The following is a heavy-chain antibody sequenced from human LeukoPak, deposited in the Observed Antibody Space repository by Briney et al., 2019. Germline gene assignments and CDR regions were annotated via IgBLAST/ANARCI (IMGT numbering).Heavy chain of an antibody. CDR2: ISSSSSYI. Sequence: GGSLRLSCAASRFTFSSYSMNWVRQAPGKGLEWVSSISSSSSYIYYADSVKGRFTISRDNAKNSLYLQMNSLRAEDTAVYYCARVDNQGLGDAFDIWGQGTMVTVSS. J-gene: IGHJ3*02. CDR3: ARVDNQGLGDAFDI. V-gene: IGHV3-21*01. CDR1: RFTFSSYS. D-gene: IGHD1-1*01.